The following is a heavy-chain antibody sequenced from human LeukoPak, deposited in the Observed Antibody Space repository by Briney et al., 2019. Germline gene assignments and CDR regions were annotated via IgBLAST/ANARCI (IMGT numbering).Heavy chain of an antibody. CDR2: INPSGGST. J-gene: IGHJ5*02. Sequence: ASVKVSCKASGYTFTSYYMHWVRQAPGQGLEWMGIINPSGGSTSYAQKFQGRVTMTRDMSTSTVYMELSSLRSEDTAVYYCAGDGYDYVWGSYRQPDNWFDPWGQGTLVTVSS. CDR3: AGDGYDYVWGSYRQPDNWFDP. V-gene: IGHV1-46*01. D-gene: IGHD3-16*02. CDR1: GYTFTSYY.